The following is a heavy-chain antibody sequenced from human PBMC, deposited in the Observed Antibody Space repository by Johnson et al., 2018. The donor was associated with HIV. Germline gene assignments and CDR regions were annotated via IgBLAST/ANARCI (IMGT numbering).Heavy chain of an antibody. D-gene: IGHD3-22*01. CDR3: ARAEGDYYDSGGWGPDAFDI. J-gene: IGHJ3*02. CDR2: IYSGGSI. CDR1: GFTVSSNY. Sequence: EMHLVESGGGLIQPGGSLRLSCAASGFTVSSNYMSWVRQAPGKGLEWVSVIYSGGSIYYADSVKGRFTISRDNSKNTLYLQMNSLRAEDTAVYYCARAEGDYYDSGGWGPDAFDIWGQGTMVTVSS. V-gene: IGHV3-53*01.